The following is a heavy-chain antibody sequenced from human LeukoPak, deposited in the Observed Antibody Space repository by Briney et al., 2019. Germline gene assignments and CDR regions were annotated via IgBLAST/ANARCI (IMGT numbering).Heavy chain of an antibody. CDR3: ARDRDWNSPAYFDF. CDR2: INPSRGNT. J-gene: IGHJ4*02. CDR1: GYTFSSYY. D-gene: IGHD1/OR15-1a*01. Sequence: ASVKDSCKASGYTFSSYYLHWLRQAPGQRPEWMGIINPSRGNTNYAQKFQGTVTLTRDMSPRTVYMELCTARAQDTAIYCCARDRDWNSPAYFDFWGQGTLVTVSS. V-gene: IGHV1-46*01.